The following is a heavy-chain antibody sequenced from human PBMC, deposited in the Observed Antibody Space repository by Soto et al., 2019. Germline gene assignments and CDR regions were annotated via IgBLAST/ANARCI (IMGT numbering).Heavy chain of an antibody. J-gene: IGHJ4*02. Sequence: SVKVSCKASGGTFSSYAISWVRQAPGQGLEWMGGIIPIFGTANYAQKFQGRVMITADESTSTAYMELSSLRSEDTAVYYCARTDSSSSVIDYWGQGTLVTVSS. V-gene: IGHV1-69*13. CDR3: ARTDSSSSVIDY. CDR1: GGTFSSYA. D-gene: IGHD6-6*01. CDR2: IIPIFGTA.